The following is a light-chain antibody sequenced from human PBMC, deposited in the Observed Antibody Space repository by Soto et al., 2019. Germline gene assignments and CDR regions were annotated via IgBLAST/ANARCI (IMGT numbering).Light chain of an antibody. Sequence: EIVMTQSPSTLSVSAGGRATLSCRASQTIRGTLAWYQQKPGQAPRLLIHGASTRAPGFPARFSGSGSGTDFTLTISSLQSEDFAAYYCQQYDNWPRTFGQGTKVDI. CDR2: GAS. CDR1: QTIRGT. V-gene: IGKV3-15*01. J-gene: IGKJ1*01. CDR3: QQYDNWPRT.